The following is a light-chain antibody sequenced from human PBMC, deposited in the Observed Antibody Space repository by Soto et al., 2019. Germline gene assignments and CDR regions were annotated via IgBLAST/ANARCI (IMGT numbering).Light chain of an antibody. CDR1: QSVSSKF. V-gene: IGKV3-20*01. J-gene: IGKJ1*01. CDR3: QQYNSYSVT. CDR2: AAS. Sequence: EIVLTQSPGTLSLSPGERAALSCRASQSVSSKFLAWYQQKPGQAPRLLIYAASNRDTGIPDRFSGSGSGTEFTLTISRLQPDDFETYYCQQYNSYSVTFGQGTKVDIK.